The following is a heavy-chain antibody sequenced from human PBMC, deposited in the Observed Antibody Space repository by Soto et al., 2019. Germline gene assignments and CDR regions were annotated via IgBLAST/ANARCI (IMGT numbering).Heavy chain of an antibody. CDR3: ASTSGSFDGHDAFDI. J-gene: IGHJ3*02. Sequence: SETLSLTCTVSGGCISSYYWSWIRQPPGKGLEWIGYIYYSGSTNYNPSLKSRVTISVDTSKNQFSLKLSSVTAADTAVYYCASTSGSFDGHDAFDIWGQGTMVTVSS. D-gene: IGHD1-26*01. V-gene: IGHV4-59*01. CDR1: GGCISSYY. CDR2: IYYSGST.